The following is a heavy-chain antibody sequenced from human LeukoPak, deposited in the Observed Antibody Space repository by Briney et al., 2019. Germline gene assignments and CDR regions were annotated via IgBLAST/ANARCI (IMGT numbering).Heavy chain of an antibody. CDR1: GSSISSGDYY. J-gene: IGHJ5*02. Sequence: PSETLSLTCTVSGSSISSGDYYWSWIRQPPGKGLEWIGYIYYSGSTYYNPSLTSRVTISVDTPKNQFSLEVTSVTAADTAVFYCARSSLRGTPTWFDPWGQGILVTVSS. CDR2: IYYSGST. V-gene: IGHV4-30-4*01. CDR3: ARSSLRGTPTWFDP.